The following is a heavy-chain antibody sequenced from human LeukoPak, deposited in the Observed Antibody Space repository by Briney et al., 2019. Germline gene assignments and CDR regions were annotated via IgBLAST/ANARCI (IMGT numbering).Heavy chain of an antibody. CDR1: GFIYSHYG. CDR3: ARDAQRGFNYSNSLEY. D-gene: IGHD4-11*01. J-gene: IGHJ4*01. CDR2: IWSDGSNR. Sequence: GGSLRLSCAASGFIYSHYGMHWVRQAPGKGLEWVAVIWSDGSNRFYAGSVKGRFTISRDNSQNTLFLQMNSLRAEDTAMYYCARDAQRGFNYSNSLEYWGHGTLVTVSS. V-gene: IGHV3-33*01.